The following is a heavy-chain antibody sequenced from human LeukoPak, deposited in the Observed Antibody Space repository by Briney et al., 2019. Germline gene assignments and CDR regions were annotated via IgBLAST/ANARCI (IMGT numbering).Heavy chain of an antibody. J-gene: IGHJ6*03. CDR2: INHSGST. D-gene: IGHD3-3*01. CDR1: GGSFSGYY. Sequence: SETLSLTCAVYGGSFSGYYWSWIRQPPGKGLEWIGEINHSGSTNYNPSLKSRVTISVDTSKNQFSLKLSSVTAADTAVYYCARGTIFDQDYYYYYMDVWGKGTTVTVSS. V-gene: IGHV4-34*01. CDR3: ARGTIFDQDYYYYYMDV.